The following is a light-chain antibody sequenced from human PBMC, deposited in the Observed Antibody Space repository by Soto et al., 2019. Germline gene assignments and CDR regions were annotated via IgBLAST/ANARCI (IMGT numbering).Light chain of an antibody. CDR2: VAS. J-gene: IGKJ4*01. Sequence: EIVMTQSPATLSVSPGERATLSCRASQSVSSNLAWYQQTPGQTPKLLIYVASTRAPGIPARFSGGVSGTEFTLTISSLQSEDCAVYYCQQYNVWPLTFGGGTKVEFK. V-gene: IGKV3-15*01. CDR3: QQYNVWPLT. CDR1: QSVSSN.